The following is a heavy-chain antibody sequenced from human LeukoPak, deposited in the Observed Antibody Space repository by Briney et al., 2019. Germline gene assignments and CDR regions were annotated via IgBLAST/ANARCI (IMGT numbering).Heavy chain of an antibody. CDR3: ARKRNYDFWSGYSFDY. CDR1: GFTFSSYW. CDR2: IKQDGSEK. V-gene: IGHV3-7*01. Sequence: PAGGSLRLSCAASGFTFSSYWMSWVRQAPGKGLEWVANIKQDGSEKYYVDSVKGRFTISRDNAKNSLYLQMNSLRAEDTAVYYCARKRNYDFWSGYSFDYWGQGTLVTVSS. J-gene: IGHJ4*02. D-gene: IGHD3-3*01.